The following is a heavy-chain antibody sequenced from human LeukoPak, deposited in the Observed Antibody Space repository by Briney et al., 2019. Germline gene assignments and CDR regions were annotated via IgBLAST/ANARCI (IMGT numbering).Heavy chain of an antibody. CDR1: GFTFSSYG. CDR2: IRYDGSNK. CDR3: AKSVTTMVRGYFDY. Sequence: GGSLRLSCAASGFTFSSYGMHWVRQAPGKGLEWVAFIRYDGSNKYYADSVKGRFTISRDISKNTLYLQMNSLRAEDTAVYYCAKSVTTMVRGYFDYWGQGTLVTVSS. D-gene: IGHD3-10*01. J-gene: IGHJ4*02. V-gene: IGHV3-30*02.